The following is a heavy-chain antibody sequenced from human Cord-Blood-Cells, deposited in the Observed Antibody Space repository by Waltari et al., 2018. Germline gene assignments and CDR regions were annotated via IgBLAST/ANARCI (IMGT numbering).Heavy chain of an antibody. D-gene: IGHD6-6*01. Sequence: QVQLVQSGAEVKKPGASVKVSCKVSGYTLTELSIHWARQAPGKGLEWMGGFDPKDGETIYAQKFQGRVTMTEDTSTDTAYMELSSLRSEDTAVYYCATGQEYSSSFAFDIWGQGTMVTVSS. J-gene: IGHJ3*02. CDR3: ATGQEYSSSFAFDI. V-gene: IGHV1-24*01. CDR1: GYTLTELS. CDR2: FDPKDGET.